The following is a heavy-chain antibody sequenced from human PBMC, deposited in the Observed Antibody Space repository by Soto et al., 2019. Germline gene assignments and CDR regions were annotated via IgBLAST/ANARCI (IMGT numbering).Heavy chain of an antibody. CDR1: GYSVTNYW. J-gene: IGHJ5*02. CDR2: IYPSDSDT. CDR3: ARHGFYGDYSSNYFDP. Sequence: GESLRISCKGPGYSVTNYWIALVRQIHGKGLEYMGIIYPSDSDTRYSPSFQGQVTISADKSISTAYLQWSSLKASDTAIYYCARHGFYGDYSSNYFDPWGQGTLVTVSS. D-gene: IGHD4-17*01. V-gene: IGHV5-51*01.